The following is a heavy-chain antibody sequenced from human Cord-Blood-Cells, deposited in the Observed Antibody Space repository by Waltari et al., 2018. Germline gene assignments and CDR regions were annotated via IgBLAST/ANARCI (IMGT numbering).Heavy chain of an antibody. Sequence: QVQLQQWGAGRLKPSETLSLTCAVYGGSFSGYYWSWIRKPPGKGLEWIGEINHSGSTNYNPSLKSRVTISVDTSNNQFSLKLSSVTAADTAVYYCARVVYCSGGSCYSGWFDPWGQGTLVTVSS. CDR3: ARVVYCSGGSCYSGWFDP. CDR2: INHSGST. V-gene: IGHV4-34*01. D-gene: IGHD2-15*01. J-gene: IGHJ5*02. CDR1: GGSFSGYY.